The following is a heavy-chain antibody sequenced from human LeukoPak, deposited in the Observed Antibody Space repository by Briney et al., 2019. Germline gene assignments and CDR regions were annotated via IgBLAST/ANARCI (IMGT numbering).Heavy chain of an antibody. CDR1: GFTFSSYS. Sequence: PGGSLRLSCAASGFTFSSYSMNWVRQAPGKGLEWVPSISSSSSYIYYADSVKGRFTISRDNAKNSLYLQMNSLRAEDTAVYYCAKDRATYYDFWSGLYYYYYYGMDVWGQGTTVTVSS. CDR3: AKDRATYYDFWSGLYYYYYYGMDV. V-gene: IGHV3-21*01. D-gene: IGHD3-3*01. CDR2: ISSSSSYI. J-gene: IGHJ6*02.